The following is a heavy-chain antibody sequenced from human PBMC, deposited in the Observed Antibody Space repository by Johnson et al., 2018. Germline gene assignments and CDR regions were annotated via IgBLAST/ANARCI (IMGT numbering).Heavy chain of an antibody. J-gene: IGHJ4*02. CDR3: ATGISRLGELSLFTY. D-gene: IGHD3-16*02. CDR1: GFTFTNYG. Sequence: QVQLQESGGGVVQPGRSLRLSCAVSGFTFTNYGMHWVRQAPGKGLEWVAVLSYYGNNKFYADSAKGRFTISTDSSNNTLYLQMSSLRAEDTAVYYCATGISRLGELSLFTYWGQGTLVTVSS. V-gene: IGHV3-30*03. CDR2: LSYYGNNK.